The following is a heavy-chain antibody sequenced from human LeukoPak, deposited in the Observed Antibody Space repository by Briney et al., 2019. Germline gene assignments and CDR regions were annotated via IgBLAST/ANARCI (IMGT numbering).Heavy chain of an antibody. CDR3: ARVENYYYMDV. V-gene: IGHV4-59*01. CDR1: GGSISSYH. Sequence: SETLSLTCTVSGGSISSYHWSWIRQPTGKGLECIGYIYYSGSTNYNPSLKSRVTISADTSKNQFSLKLSSVTAADTAVYYWARVENYYYMDVWGKGTTVTVSS. J-gene: IGHJ6*03. CDR2: IYYSGST.